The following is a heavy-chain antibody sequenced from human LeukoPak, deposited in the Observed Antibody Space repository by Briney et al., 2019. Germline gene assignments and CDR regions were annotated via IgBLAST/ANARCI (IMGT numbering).Heavy chain of an antibody. D-gene: IGHD6-13*01. Sequence: SETLSLTCTVSGGSISTYYWSWIRQPPGKGLEWIGYIHYSGSTNYNPSLESRVTISVDTSKNQFSLKLSSVTAADTAVYYCARKGDIAAAGHFDYWGQGTLVTVSS. CDR1: GGSISTYY. CDR3: ARKGDIAAAGHFDY. J-gene: IGHJ4*02. CDR2: IHYSGST. V-gene: IGHV4-59*01.